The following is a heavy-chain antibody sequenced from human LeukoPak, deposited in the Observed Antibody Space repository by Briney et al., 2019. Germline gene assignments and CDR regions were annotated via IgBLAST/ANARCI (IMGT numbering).Heavy chain of an antibody. Sequence: PSETLSLTCTVSGGSISSYYWSWIRQPAGKGLEWIGRIYTSGSTNYNPPLKSRVTMSVDTSKNQFSLKLSSVTAADTAVYYCASTYYYDSSGRLGSAFDIWGQGTMVTVSS. D-gene: IGHD3-22*01. J-gene: IGHJ3*02. V-gene: IGHV4-4*07. CDR3: ASTYYYDSSGRLGSAFDI. CDR1: GGSISSYY. CDR2: IYTSGST.